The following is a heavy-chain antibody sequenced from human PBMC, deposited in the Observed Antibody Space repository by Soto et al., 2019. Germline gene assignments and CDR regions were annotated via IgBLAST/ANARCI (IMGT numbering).Heavy chain of an antibody. V-gene: IGHV4-4*07. D-gene: IGHD6-19*01. CDR3: ARDREAGYNFYYGMDV. J-gene: IGHJ6*02. CDR1: GADINTYP. CDR2: IYTSASI. Sequence: PSATLSITGSVSGADINTYPRTWIRQPAGKGLEWIGRIYTSASINYNPSLKGRVTLSVDTSTNQASLRLASVTAADTAIYYCARDREAGYNFYYGMDVWGQGTTVTVSS.